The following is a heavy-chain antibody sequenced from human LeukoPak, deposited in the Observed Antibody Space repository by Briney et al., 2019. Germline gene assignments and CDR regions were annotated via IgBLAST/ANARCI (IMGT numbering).Heavy chain of an antibody. D-gene: IGHD3-9*01. V-gene: IGHV4-59*01. CDR1: GGSISYYY. Sequence: SETLSLTCTVSGGSISYYYWTWIRQSPGKGLEWIGQIYYTGSTYYNPSLKRRVTISVDTSRNQFSLNLTSVTAADSAVYYCARGGTYNDILSFDPWGQGTLVTVSS. J-gene: IGHJ5*02. CDR2: IYYTGST. CDR3: ARGGTYNDILSFDP.